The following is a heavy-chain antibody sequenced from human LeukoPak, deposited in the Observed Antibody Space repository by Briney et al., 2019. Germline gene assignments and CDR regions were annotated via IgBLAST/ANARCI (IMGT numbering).Heavy chain of an antibody. V-gene: IGHV3-21*01. CDR3: ARRGEAMDPFDY. CDR1: GFTFSSYS. CDR2: ISSSSSYI. J-gene: IGHJ4*02. D-gene: IGHD5-18*01. Sequence: GGSLRLSCAASGFTFSSYSMNWVRQAPGKGLEWASSISSSSSYIYYADSVKGRFTISRDNAKNSLYLQMNSLRAEDTAVYYCARRGEAMDPFDYWGQGTLVTVSS.